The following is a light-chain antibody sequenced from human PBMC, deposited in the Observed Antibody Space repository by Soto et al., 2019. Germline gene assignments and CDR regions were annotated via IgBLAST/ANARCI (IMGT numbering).Light chain of an antibody. CDR1: QSVSSSY. V-gene: IGKV3-20*01. CDR2: GAS. J-gene: IGKJ1*01. Sequence: EIVLTQSPGTLSLSPGERATLSCRASQSVSSSYLAWYQQKPGQAPRLLIYGASSRATGISDRFSVSGSGTVFTLTISRLEPEDFAVYHCQQSGSSPWTFGQGTKVEIK. CDR3: QQSGSSPWT.